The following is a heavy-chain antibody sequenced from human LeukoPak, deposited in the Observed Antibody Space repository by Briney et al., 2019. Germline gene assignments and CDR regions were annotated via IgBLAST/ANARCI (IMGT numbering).Heavy chain of an antibody. CDR3: ARAVGSSESNWFDP. D-gene: IGHD1-26*01. CDR2: IYTSGSA. CDR1: GGSISSRSYY. J-gene: IGHJ5*02. V-gene: IGHV4-61*02. Sequence: SQTLSLTYTVSGGSISSRSYYWSWIRQPAGKGLEWIGRIYTSGSANYNPSLKSRVTISLDTSKNQFSLRLSSVTAADMAVYYCARAVGSSESNWFDPWGQGTLATVSS.